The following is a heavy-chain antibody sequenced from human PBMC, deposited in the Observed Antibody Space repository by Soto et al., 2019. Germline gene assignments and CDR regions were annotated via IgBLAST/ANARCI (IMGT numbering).Heavy chain of an antibody. CDR3: ARERSGSGTLRYGMDV. J-gene: IGHJ6*02. V-gene: IGHV1-46*01. CDR2: INPSGGNT. Sequence: QVQLVQSGAEVKKPGASVKVSCKASGYTFTSYYMHWVRQAPGQGLEWMGIINPSGGNTSYAQKFQGRVTMTRDTSTSTVYMELSSLRSEDTAVYYCARERSGSGTLRYGMDVWGQGTTVTVSS. D-gene: IGHD3-10*01. CDR1: GYTFTSYY.